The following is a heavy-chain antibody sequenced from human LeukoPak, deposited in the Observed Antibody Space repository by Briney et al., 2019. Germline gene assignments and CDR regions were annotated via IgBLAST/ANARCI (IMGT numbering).Heavy chain of an antibody. D-gene: IGHD2-8*01. J-gene: IGHJ6*03. CDR2: IYSGGST. CDR3: AKAAGYCTNGVCPDYYYYMDA. CDR1: GFTVSSNY. Sequence: GGSLRLSCAASGFTVSSNYMSWVRQAPGKGLEWVSVIYSGGSTYYADSVKGRFTISRDNSKNTLYLQMNSLRAEDTAVYYCAKAAGYCTNGVCPDYYYYMDAWGKGTTVTVSS. V-gene: IGHV3-66*01.